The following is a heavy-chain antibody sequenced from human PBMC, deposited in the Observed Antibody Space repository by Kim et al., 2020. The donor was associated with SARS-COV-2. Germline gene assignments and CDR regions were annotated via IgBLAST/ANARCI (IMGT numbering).Heavy chain of an antibody. CDR2: IYYSGNT. Sequence: SETLSLTCTVSFASIRGYYWSWIRQPPGKGLEWIGYIYYSGNTNYNPSVKGRVTISADASKNEFSLNLRSVTAADTAVYFCARLNHFDLLAGYGGFFDFWGQGALITVSS. V-gene: IGHV4-59*01. CDR1: FASIRGYY. D-gene: IGHD3-9*01. J-gene: IGHJ4*02. CDR3: ARLNHFDLLAGYGGFFDF.